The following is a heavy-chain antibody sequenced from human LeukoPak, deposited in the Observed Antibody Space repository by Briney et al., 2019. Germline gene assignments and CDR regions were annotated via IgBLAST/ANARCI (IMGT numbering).Heavy chain of an antibody. CDR3: ARDSGRTYYWYFDL. V-gene: IGHV4-4*08. Sequence: SETLSLTCTVSGGSISDYYWTWIRQPPEKGLEWIGYIHSIGGTNYNPSLKSRVTISVDTSKNQFSLKLSSVTAADTALYYCARDSGRTYYWYFDLWGRGTLVTVSS. CDR2: IHSIGGT. CDR1: GGSISDYY. J-gene: IGHJ2*01. D-gene: IGHD6-19*01.